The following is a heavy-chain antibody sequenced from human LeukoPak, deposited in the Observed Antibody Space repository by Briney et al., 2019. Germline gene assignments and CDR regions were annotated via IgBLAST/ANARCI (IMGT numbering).Heavy chain of an antibody. CDR1: GGSFSDYY. CDR3: ARTGGYSYGFLDY. CDR2: IYYSGST. J-gene: IGHJ4*02. Sequence: SETLSLTCAVYGGSFSDYYWSWIRQPPGKGLEWIGYIYYSGSTNYNPSLKSRVTISVDTSKNQFSLKLSSVTAADTAVYYCARTGGYSYGFLDYWGQGTLVTVSS. V-gene: IGHV4-59*01. D-gene: IGHD5-18*01.